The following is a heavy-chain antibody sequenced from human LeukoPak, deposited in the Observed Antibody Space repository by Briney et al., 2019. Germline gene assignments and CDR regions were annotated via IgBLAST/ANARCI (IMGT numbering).Heavy chain of an antibody. J-gene: IGHJ5*02. Sequence: GGSLRLSCEASGFTVSSNDMSWVRQAPGKGLEWVSVIYSGGSTDYADSVKGRFTISRDNSKNTPFLQMNSLRAEDTAVYYCARGPRGFDPWGQGTLVTVSS. CDR1: GFTVSSND. CDR3: ARGPRGFDP. V-gene: IGHV3-53*01. CDR2: IYSGGST.